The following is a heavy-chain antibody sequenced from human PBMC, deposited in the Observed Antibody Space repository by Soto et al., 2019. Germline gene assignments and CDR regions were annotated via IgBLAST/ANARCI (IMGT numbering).Heavy chain of an antibody. CDR1: GGTFSSYT. CDR2: IIPILGIA. Sequence: QVQLVQSGAEVKKPGSSVKVSCKASGGTFSSYTISWVRQAPGQGLEWMGRIIPILGIANYTQKSQGRVTLXXNXSXXTAYMELSSLRSDDTAVYYCARLRESVAGHDSFDISGQGTMVTVSS. CDR3: ARLRESVAGHDSFDI. D-gene: IGHD6-19*01. V-gene: IGHV1-69*02. J-gene: IGHJ3*02.